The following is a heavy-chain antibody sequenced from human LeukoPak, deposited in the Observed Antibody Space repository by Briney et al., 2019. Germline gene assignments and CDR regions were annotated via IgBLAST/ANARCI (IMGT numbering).Heavy chain of an antibody. D-gene: IGHD3-16*01. V-gene: IGHV3-74*01. J-gene: IGHJ4*02. CDR3: ARGGSYGDY. Sequence: PGGSLRLSCVASGFTLSNYWMHWVRQVPEKGLVWVSRVNPDGSSITYANSVKGRFTSSRDNAKNTLYLQMNRLRVEDTAVYYCARGGSYGDYWGQGILVTVS. CDR2: VNPDGSSI. CDR1: GFTLSNYW.